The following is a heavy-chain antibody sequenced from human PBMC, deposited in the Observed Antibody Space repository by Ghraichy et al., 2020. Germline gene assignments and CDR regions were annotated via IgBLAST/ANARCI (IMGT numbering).Heavy chain of an antibody. J-gene: IGHJ4*02. V-gene: IGHV3-23*01. CDR2: ISGSADST. CDR3: ARTLLYSSGRHFDY. Sequence: AGSLRLSCAASGFTFSSYAMTWVRQAPGKGLEWVSAISGSADSTYYTDSVKGRFTISSDNSKNTVYLQMSSLTAEDTAVYYCARTLLYSSGRHFDYWGPGTLVTVSS. CDR1: GFTFSSYA. D-gene: IGHD6-25*01.